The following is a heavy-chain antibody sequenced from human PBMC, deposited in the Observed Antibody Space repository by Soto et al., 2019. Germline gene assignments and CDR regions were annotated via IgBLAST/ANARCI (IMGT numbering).Heavy chain of an antibody. CDR1: GFSLTTSGVG. J-gene: IGHJ4*02. CDR3: AHRVLRTVFGLVTTTAIYFDF. Sequence: QITLNESGPTQVKPRQTLTLTCTFSGFSLTTSGVGVGWIRQSPGKAPEWLALIYWDDDKRYSPSLKSRLTIPTDTSKKHVVLTMADLDPADTATYYCAHRVLRTVFGLVTTTAIYFDFWGQGTPVAVSS. D-gene: IGHD3-3*01. CDR2: IYWDDDK. V-gene: IGHV2-5*02.